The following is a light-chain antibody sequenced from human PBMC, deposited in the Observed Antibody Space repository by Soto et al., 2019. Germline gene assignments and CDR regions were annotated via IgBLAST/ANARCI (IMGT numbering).Light chain of an antibody. Sequence: SALTQPASVSGSPGQSITISCTGSISDVGAYNYVSWYQQHPGKAPKLMIYEVSNRPSGVAFRFSGSKSGNTASLTISGLQAEDEGDYFCSSYTRSTTWLFGGGTKVTVL. CDR3: SSYTRSTTWL. V-gene: IGLV2-14*01. CDR1: ISDVGAYNY. J-gene: IGLJ3*02. CDR2: EVS.